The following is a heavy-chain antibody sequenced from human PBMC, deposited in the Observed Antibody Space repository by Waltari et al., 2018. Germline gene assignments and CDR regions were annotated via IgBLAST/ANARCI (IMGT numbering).Heavy chain of an antibody. CDR2: IYHSGST. J-gene: IGHJ5*02. D-gene: IGHD3-3*01. Sequence: QVQLQESGPGLVKPSEPLSLTCAVSGYSISSGYYWGWIRQPPGKGLAWIGSIYHSGSTDYNPSLKSRVTISVDTAKNQFSLKLSSVTAADTAVYYCARGQQRNYDFWSGYYPANWFDPWGQGTLVTVSS. V-gene: IGHV4-38-2*01. CDR1: GYSISSGYY. CDR3: ARGQQRNYDFWSGYYPANWFDP.